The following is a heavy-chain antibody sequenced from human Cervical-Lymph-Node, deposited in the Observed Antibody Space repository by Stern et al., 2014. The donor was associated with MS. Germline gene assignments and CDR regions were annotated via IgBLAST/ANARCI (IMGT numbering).Heavy chain of an antibody. V-gene: IGHV5-51*01. CDR2: VYCGDSDT. D-gene: IGHD5-24*01. CDR1: GYTFINYW. CDR3: ARSDGYSSSNGLDY. J-gene: IGHJ4*02. Sequence: VQLVQSGAEAKKPGESLKMSCKASGYTFINYWIGWVRQTPGKGLEWMGIVYCGDSDTRYSPSFQGQVTISADKATTTAYLEWTSLKASDTAIYYCARSDGYSSSNGLDYWGQGTLLTVSS.